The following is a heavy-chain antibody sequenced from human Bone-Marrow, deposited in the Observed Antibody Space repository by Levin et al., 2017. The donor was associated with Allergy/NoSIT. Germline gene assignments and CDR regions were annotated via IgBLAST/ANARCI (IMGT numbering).Heavy chain of an antibody. J-gene: IGHJ4*02. CDR2: ISSDSTGNYR. V-gene: IGHV3-30-3*01. D-gene: IGHD6-13*01. CDR1: GFTFRDYT. Sequence: GESLKISCAASGFTFRDYTMHWVRQTPGKGLEWVAVISSDSTGNYRYYAESVKGRFTISRDTSQSTVSLQMNSLRGEDTALYYCARDKWGRIVEGGYFEHWGQGILVTVSS. CDR3: ARDKWGRIVEGGYFEH.